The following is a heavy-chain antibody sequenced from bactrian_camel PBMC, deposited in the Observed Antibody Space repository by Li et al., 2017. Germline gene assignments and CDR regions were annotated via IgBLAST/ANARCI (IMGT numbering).Heavy chain of an antibody. CDR2: LTAWGGSI. CDR1: GFRFGETS. Sequence: VQLVESGGDLVQPGESLTLSCAASGFRFGETSLSWVRRRPDSGLEYIGLTAWGGSIFYSSAMKGRATISRDNAKATVYLQLTGLKTEDTAMYYCAAATRMYAPSMWPTVALVDDTYPWWGRGTQVTVS. J-gene: IGHJ4*01. CDR3: AAATRMYAPSMWPTVALVDDTYPW. D-gene: IGHD1*01. V-gene: IGHV3S35*01.